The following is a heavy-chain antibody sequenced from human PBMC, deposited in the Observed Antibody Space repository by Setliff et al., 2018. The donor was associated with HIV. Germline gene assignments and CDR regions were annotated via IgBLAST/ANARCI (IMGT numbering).Heavy chain of an antibody. CDR1: GYTFTGYY. J-gene: IGHJ3*02. CDR3: ARGTRVGANDAFDI. Sequence: ASVKVSCKASGYTFTGYYMHWVRQAPGQGLEWMGRINPNSGGTNYAQKCQGRVTMTRDTSISKAYMELSRLRSDDTAVYYCARGTRVGANDAFDIWGQGTTVTVSS. CDR2: INPNSGGT. D-gene: IGHD1-26*01. V-gene: IGHV1-2*06.